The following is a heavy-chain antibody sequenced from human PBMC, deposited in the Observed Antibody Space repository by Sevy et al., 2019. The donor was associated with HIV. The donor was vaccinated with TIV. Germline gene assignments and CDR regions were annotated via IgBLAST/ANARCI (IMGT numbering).Heavy chain of an antibody. CDR2: ISSSSSYI. Sequence: GGSLRLSCAASGFTFSSYSMNWVRQAPGKGLEWVSSISSSSSYIYYADSVKGRFTISRDNAKNSLYLQMNSLRAGDRAVYYCARGPGMVRGVIDYWGQGTLVTVSS. J-gene: IGHJ4*02. D-gene: IGHD3-10*01. V-gene: IGHV3-21*01. CDR3: ARGPGMVRGVIDY. CDR1: GFTFSSYS.